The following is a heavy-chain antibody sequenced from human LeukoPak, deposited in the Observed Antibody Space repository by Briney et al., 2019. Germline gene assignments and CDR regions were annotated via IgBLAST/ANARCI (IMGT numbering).Heavy chain of an antibody. CDR2: INPSGGST. CDR3: ARWTTTYLDY. Sequence: ASVKVSCKASGYTFTNYYVHWVRQAPGQGLEWMGIINPSGGSTNFAQKFQGRVTMTTDTSTITVYMELSSLRSEDTAVYYCARWTTTYLDYWGQGTLVTVSS. J-gene: IGHJ4*02. V-gene: IGHV1-46*01. CDR1: GYTFTNYY. D-gene: IGHD4-11*01.